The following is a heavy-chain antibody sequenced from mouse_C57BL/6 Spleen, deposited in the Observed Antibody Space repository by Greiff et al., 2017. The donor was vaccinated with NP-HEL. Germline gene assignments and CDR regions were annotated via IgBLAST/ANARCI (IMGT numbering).Heavy chain of an antibody. Sequence: QVQLQQPGAELVKPGASVKMSCKASGYTFTSYWITWVKQRPGQGLEWIGDIYPGSGSTNYNEKFKSKATLTVDTSSSTAYMQLSSLTSEDSAVYYCARITTVVATPFDYWGQGTTLTVSS. CDR1: GYTFTSYW. CDR3: ARITTVVATPFDY. V-gene: IGHV1-55*01. J-gene: IGHJ2*01. D-gene: IGHD1-1*01. CDR2: IYPGSGST.